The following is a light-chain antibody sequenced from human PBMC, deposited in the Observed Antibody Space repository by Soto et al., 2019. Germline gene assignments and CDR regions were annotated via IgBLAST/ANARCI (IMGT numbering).Light chain of an antibody. CDR3: QPYHIYGPT. V-gene: IGKV1-16*02. CDR1: QGISNY. CDR2: GAS. J-gene: IGKJ1*01. Sequence: DIKMTQSPASPSASVGDRVTITCRASQGISNYLAWFHQQPGKAPKSLIYGASTVQSGVPSKFYGSGSGTDITLTISSLQPEDFAPYYRQPYHIYGPTVGQGTKVDIK.